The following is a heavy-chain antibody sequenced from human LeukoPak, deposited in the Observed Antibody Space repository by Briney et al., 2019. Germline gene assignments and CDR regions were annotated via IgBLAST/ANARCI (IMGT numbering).Heavy chain of an antibody. D-gene: IGHD3-16*02. J-gene: IGHJ4*02. CDR1: GGSISSSSYY. CDR2: IYYSGST. CDR3: ASPLRLGELSLKY. V-gene: IGHV4-39*01. Sequence: PSETLSLTCTVSGGSISSSSYYWGWIRQPPGKGLEWIGRIYYSGSTYYNPSLKSRVNISVDTSTNQFSLKLSSVTAADTAVYYCASPLRLGELSLKYWGQGTLVTVSS.